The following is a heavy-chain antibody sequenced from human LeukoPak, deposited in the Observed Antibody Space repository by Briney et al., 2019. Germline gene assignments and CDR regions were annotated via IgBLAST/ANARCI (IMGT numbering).Heavy chain of an antibody. CDR1: GFTFSSYA. CDR3: ASHYYDSLYYFNY. V-gene: IGHV3-30-3*01. D-gene: IGHD3-22*01. Sequence: PGRSLRLSCAASGFTFSSYAMHWVRQAPGKGLEWVAVISYDGSNKYYADSVKGRFTISRDNSKNTLYLQMNSLRAEDTAVYYCASHYYDSLYYFNYWGQGTLVTASS. J-gene: IGHJ4*02. CDR2: ISYDGSNK.